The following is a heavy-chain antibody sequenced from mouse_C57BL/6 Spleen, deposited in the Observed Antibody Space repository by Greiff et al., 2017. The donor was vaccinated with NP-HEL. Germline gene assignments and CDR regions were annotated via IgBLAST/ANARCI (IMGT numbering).Heavy chain of an antibody. J-gene: IGHJ4*01. CDR2: FHPYNDDT. D-gene: IGHD2-2*01. CDR3: ARGWLRRDYYAMDY. V-gene: IGHV1-47*01. CDR1: GYTFTTYP. Sequence: QVQLKESGAELVKPGASVKMSCKASGYTFTTYPIEWMKQNHGKSLEWIGNFHPYNDDTKYNEKFKGKATLTVEKSSSTVYLELSRLTSDDSAVYYCARGWLRRDYYAMDYWGQGTSVTVSS.